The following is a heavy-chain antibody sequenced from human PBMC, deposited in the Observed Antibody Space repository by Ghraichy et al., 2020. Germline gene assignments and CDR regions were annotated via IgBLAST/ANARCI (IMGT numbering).Heavy chain of an antibody. CDR2: ISSSSSYI. D-gene: IGHD1-26*01. J-gene: IGHJ5*02. Sequence: GGSLRLSCAASGFTFSSYSMNWVRQATGKGLEWVSSISSSSSYIYYADSVKGRFTISRDNAKNSLYLQMNSLRAEDTAVYYCARDELASGWYDHWGQGTLVTVSS. CDR1: GFTFSSYS. CDR3: ARDELASGWYDH. V-gene: IGHV3-21*01.